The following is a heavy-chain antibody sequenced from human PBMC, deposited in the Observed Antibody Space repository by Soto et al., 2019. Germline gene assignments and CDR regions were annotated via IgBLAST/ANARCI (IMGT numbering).Heavy chain of an antibody. V-gene: IGHV3-30*02. CDR1: GSIFGGYG. CDR3: AKNTRNVLLWFGEASGIDY. Sequence: PGGSLRLSCAASGSIFGGYGMHWVRQAPGKGLEWVAGIRFDGSNENYADSAKGRFTISRDNSKNMLYLQMNSLRAEDTAVYYCAKNTRNVLLWFGEASGIDYWGQGTLVTVSS. J-gene: IGHJ4*02. CDR2: IRFDGSNE. D-gene: IGHD3-10*01.